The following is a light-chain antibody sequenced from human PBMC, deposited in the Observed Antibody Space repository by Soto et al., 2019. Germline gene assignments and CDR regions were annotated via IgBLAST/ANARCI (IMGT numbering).Light chain of an antibody. CDR3: QQYYSTPLT. Sequence: DIVMIQSPDSLAVSLGERATINCKSSQSVLYSSNNKNYLVWYQQKPGQPPKLLIYWASTRESGVPDRFSGSGSGTDFTLTISSLQAEDVEVYYCQQYYSTPLTLGGGTKVDIK. V-gene: IGKV4-1*01. J-gene: IGKJ4*01. CDR1: QSVLYSSNNKNY. CDR2: WAS.